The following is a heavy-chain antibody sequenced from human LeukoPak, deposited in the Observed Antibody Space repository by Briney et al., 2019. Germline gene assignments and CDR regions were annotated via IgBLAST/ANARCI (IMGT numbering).Heavy chain of an antibody. J-gene: IGHJ6*03. Sequence: SETLSLTCTVSGGSISSSSYYWGWIRQPPGKGLEWIGSIYYSGSTYYNPSLKSRVTISVDTSKNQFSLKLNSVTAADTAVYYCARSGYAFYYMDVWGKGTTVTISS. CDR1: GGSISSSSYY. D-gene: IGHD5-12*01. CDR3: ARSGYAFYYMDV. CDR2: IYYSGST. V-gene: IGHV4-39*07.